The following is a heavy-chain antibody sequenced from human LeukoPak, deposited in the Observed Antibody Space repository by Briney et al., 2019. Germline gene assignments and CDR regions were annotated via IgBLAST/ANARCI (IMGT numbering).Heavy chain of an antibody. CDR2: INHSGGT. J-gene: IGHJ6*04. CDR3: ASESSPSPYYYYGMDV. V-gene: IGHV4-34*01. D-gene: IGHD3-10*01. CDR1: LGSSFGYY. Sequence: KPPESPSLSSALPLGSSFGYYWCWIRPPPRKGLEWIGEINHSGGTNYTPSLKSRVTISVDTSKNQFSLKLSSVTAADTAVYYCASESSPSPYYYYGMDVWGKGTTVTVSS.